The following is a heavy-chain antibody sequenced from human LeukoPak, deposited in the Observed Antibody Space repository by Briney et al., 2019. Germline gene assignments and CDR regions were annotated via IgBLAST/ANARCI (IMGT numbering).Heavy chain of an antibody. J-gene: IGHJ3*02. CDR2: IWYDGSNK. V-gene: IGHV3-33*01. D-gene: IGHD5-12*01. CDR3: ASYIVADAFDI. CDR1: GFTFSSYG. Sequence: GGSLRLSCAASGFTFSSYGMHWVRQAPGKGLEWVAVIWYDGSNKYYADSVKGRFTLSRDNSKNTLYLQMNSLRAEDTAVYYCASYIVADAFDIWGQGTMVTVSS.